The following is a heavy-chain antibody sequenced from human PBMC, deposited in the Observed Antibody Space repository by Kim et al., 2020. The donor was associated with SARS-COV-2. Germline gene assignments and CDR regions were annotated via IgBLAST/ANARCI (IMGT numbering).Heavy chain of an antibody. CDR1: GFTFGDYA. D-gene: IGHD2-21*01. CDR3: AKVSHSSHIVVGPWVPYYFDY. V-gene: IGHV3-9*01. J-gene: IGHJ4*02. CDR2: ISWNSGSI. Sequence: GGSLRLSCAASGFTFGDYAMHWVRQAPGKGLEWVSGISWNSGSIGYADSVKGRFTISRDNAKNSLYLQMNSLRAEDTALYYCAKVSHSSHIVVGPWVPYYFDYWGQGTLVTVSS.